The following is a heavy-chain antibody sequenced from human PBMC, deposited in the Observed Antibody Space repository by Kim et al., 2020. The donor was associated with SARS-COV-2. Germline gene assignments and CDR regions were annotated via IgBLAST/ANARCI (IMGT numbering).Heavy chain of an antibody. D-gene: IGHD4-17*01. Sequence: YADSVKVTFTISRDTSKNPLYLPMNRLRPEDTALYYCSSGSTVTTVDYWGQGTLVPVSS. J-gene: IGHJ4*02. CDR3: SSGSTVTTVDY. V-gene: IGHV3-66*01.